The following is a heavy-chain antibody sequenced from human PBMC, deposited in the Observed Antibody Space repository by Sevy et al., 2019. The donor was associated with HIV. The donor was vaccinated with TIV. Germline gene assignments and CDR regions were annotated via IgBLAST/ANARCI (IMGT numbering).Heavy chain of an antibody. Sequence: GGSLRLSCAASGFIFSSYWMSWVRLAPGKGLEWVAIINQDGSEKDYADSVKGRFSISRDNAKNSLYVQMKSLRADDTAVYYCARGGCTSTRCYQVGDWFDSWGQGALVTVSS. D-gene: IGHD2-2*01. CDR2: INQDGSEK. J-gene: IGHJ5*01. V-gene: IGHV3-7*01. CDR3: ARGGCTSTRCYQVGDWFDS. CDR1: GFIFSSYW.